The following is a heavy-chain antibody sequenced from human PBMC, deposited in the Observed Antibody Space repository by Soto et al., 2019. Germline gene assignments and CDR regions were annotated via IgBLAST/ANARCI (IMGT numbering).Heavy chain of an antibody. CDR2: ISGSGGST. CDR1: GFTFSSYG. J-gene: IGHJ4*02. D-gene: IGHD3-22*01. V-gene: IGHV3-23*01. CDR3: AKGGPYDSSGYGFFDD. Sequence: GGSLRLSCAASGFTFSSYGMHWVRQAPGKGLEWVSAISGSGGSTYYADSVKGRFTISRDNSKNTLYLQMNSLRAEDTAVYYCAKGGPYDSSGYGFFDDWGQGTRVTVSS.